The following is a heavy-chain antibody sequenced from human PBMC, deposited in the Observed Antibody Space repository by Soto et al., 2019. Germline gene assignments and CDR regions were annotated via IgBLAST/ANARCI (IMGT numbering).Heavy chain of an antibody. Sequence: HPGGSLRLSCAASGFTFSSYGMHWVRQAPGKGLEWVAVISYDGSNKYYADSVKGRFTISRDNSKNTLYLQMNSLRAEDTAVYYCAKVGFVATIRTKYYFDYWGQGTLVTVSS. V-gene: IGHV3-30*18. D-gene: IGHD5-12*01. CDR3: AKVGFVATIRTKYYFDY. CDR2: ISYDGSNK. CDR1: GFTFSSYG. J-gene: IGHJ4*02.